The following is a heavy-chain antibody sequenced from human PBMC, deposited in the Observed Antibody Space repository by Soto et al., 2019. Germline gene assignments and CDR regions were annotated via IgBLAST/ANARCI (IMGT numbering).Heavy chain of an antibody. J-gene: IGHJ3*02. V-gene: IGHV4-59*13. CDR2: IDYIGRN. Sequence: PSETLSLTCTVSGASFTNFYWSWIRQSPGKGLQYLGYIDYIGRNNSNPSLKSRVTASVDPPKNQFSLRLTAVTAADTAVYYCARGDDGSGYIAFDIWGRGTLVTVSS. CDR1: GASFTNFY. CDR3: ARGDDGSGYIAFDI. D-gene: IGHD3-22*01.